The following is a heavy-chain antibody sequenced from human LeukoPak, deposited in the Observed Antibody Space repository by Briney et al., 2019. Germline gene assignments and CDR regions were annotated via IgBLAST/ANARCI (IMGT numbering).Heavy chain of an antibody. CDR1: GGSISSGDYY. D-gene: IGHD2-15*01. CDR3: XXXXXXGGSCYGINWFDP. J-gene: IGHJ5*02. CDR2: IYYSGST. Sequence: PSQTLSLTCTVSGGSISSGDYYWSWIRQPPGKGLEWIGYIYYSGSTYYNPSLKSRVTLSVDTSKNQFSLKLSSVTAAATAVYXXXXXXXXGGSCYGINWFDPWGQGTLVTVSS. V-gene: IGHV4-30-4*01.